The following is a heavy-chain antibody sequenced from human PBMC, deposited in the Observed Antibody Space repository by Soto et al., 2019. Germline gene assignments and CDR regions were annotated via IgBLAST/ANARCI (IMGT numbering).Heavy chain of an antibody. CDR1: GGSFSGYY. J-gene: IGHJ6*02. D-gene: IGHD3-9*01. V-gene: IGHV4-34*01. Sequence: SETLSLTCAVYGGSFSGYYWSWIRQPPGKGLEWIGEINHSGSTNYNPSLKSRVTISVDTSKNQFSLKLSSVTAADTAVYYYARGSPPGYYDILTGYYRDYYYGMDVWGQGTTVTVSS. CDR2: INHSGST. CDR3: ARGSPPGYYDILTGYYRDYYYGMDV.